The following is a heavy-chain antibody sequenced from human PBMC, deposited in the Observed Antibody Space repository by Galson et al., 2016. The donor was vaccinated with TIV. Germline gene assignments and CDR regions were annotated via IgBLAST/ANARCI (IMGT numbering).Heavy chain of an antibody. D-gene: IGHD3-10*01. CDR1: RDSVSSNSAA. CDR3: ARAAGRNGATCHATCESFDF. V-gene: IGHV6-1*01. CDR2: TYCRSRCYY. J-gene: IGHJ3*01. Sequence: CAISRDSVSSNSAAWNWIRRSPSRGLEWLGRTYCRSRCYYDYAVSVKSRITIESDTSKNQFSLQLNSVTSEDTAVYYCARAAGRNGATCHATCESFDFWGQGTKVTVSS.